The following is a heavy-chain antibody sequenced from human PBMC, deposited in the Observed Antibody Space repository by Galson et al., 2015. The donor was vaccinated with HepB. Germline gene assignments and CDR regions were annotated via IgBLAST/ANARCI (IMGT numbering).Heavy chain of an antibody. V-gene: IGHV7-4-1*02. J-gene: IGHJ4*02. Sequence: SVKVSCKASGYTFTSYAMNWVRQAPGQGLEWMGWINTNTGNPTYAQGFTGRFVFSLDTSVSTAYLQISSLKAEDTAVYYCARDGVVGATTELDYWGQGTLVTVSS. CDR2: INTNTGNP. D-gene: IGHD1-26*01. CDR1: GYTFTSYA. CDR3: ARDGVVGATTELDY.